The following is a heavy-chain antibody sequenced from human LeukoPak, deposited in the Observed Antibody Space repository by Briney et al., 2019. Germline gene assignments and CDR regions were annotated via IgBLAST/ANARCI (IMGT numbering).Heavy chain of an antibody. CDR2: LSKSGNT. J-gene: IGHJ4*02. D-gene: IGHD3-10*01. Sequence: PSETLSLTCTVSGGSISSYYWSWIRLPPGKGLEWIGYLSKSGNTNYSPSLKSRVTIFGDTSKNHLSLKLSSVTAADTAVYYCGSAYASGTYAYWGQGTLVTVSS. V-gene: IGHV4-59*12. CDR3: GSAYASGTYAY. CDR1: GGSISSYY.